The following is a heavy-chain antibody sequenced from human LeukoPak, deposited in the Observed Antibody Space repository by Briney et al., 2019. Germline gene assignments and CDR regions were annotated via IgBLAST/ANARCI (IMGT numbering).Heavy chain of an antibody. Sequence: ASVKVSCTASGYIFTGYYMHWVRQAPGQGLEWMGWINPNSGGTNYAQKFQGRVTMTRDTSISTAYMELSRLRSDDTAVYYCAREEYGDRRYSNWGQGTLVTVSS. CDR3: AREEYGDRRYSN. D-gene: IGHD4-17*01. V-gene: IGHV1-2*02. CDR2: INPNSGGT. J-gene: IGHJ4*02. CDR1: GYIFTGYY.